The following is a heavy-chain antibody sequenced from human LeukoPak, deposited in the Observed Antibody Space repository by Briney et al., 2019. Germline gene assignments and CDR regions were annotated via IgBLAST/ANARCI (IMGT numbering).Heavy chain of an antibody. CDR3: ARGVGQWLRSYWFDP. J-gene: IGHJ5*02. CDR2: INHSGST. D-gene: IGHD6-19*01. CDR1: GGSFSNCY. Sequence: SETLSLTCAVYGGSFSNCYWSWIRQPPGKGLEWIGEINHSGSTNYNPSLKSRVTISVDTSKIQFSLKLSSVTAADTAVYYCARGVGQWLRSYWFDPWGQGTLVTVSS. V-gene: IGHV4-34*01.